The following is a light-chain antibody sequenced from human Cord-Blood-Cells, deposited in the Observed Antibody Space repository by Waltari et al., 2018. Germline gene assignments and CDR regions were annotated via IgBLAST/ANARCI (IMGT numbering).Light chain of an antibody. J-gene: IGKJ4*01. CDR1: QSISSY. CDR2: AAS. V-gene: IGKV1-39*01. Sequence: DIQMTQSPSSLSASVGARVTITCRASQSISSYLNWYKQKPEKAPKLLIYAASSLQSGVPSRFSGSGSGTDFTLTISSLQPEDFATYSCQQSYSTPLTFGGGTKVEIK. CDR3: QQSYSTPLT.